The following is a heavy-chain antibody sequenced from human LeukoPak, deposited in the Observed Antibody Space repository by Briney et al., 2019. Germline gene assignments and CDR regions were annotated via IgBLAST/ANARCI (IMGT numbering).Heavy chain of an antibody. D-gene: IGHD4-17*01. Sequence: SETLSLTCTVSDGSISSSSYYWGWIRQPPGKGLEWIGSIYYSGSTYYNPSLKSRVTISVDTSKNQFSLKLSSVTAADTAVYYCARGGGLPYGDYRYNWFDPWGQGTLVTVSS. CDR1: DGSISSSSYY. V-gene: IGHV4-39*07. CDR2: IYYSGST. J-gene: IGHJ5*02. CDR3: ARGGGLPYGDYRYNWFDP.